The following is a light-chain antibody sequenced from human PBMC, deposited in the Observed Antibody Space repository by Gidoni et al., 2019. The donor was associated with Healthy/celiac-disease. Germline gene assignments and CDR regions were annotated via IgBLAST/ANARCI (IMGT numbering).Light chain of an antibody. CDR2: GKN. CDR1: SLRSYY. J-gene: IGLJ2*01. CDR3: NSRDSSGNHLEV. Sequence: SSELTQDPAVSVALGQTVRITCQGDSLRSYYASWYQQKPGHAPVPVIYGKNNRPSGIPDRFSGSSSGNTASLTITGAQAEDEADYYCNSRDSSGNHLEVFGGGTKLTVL. V-gene: IGLV3-19*01.